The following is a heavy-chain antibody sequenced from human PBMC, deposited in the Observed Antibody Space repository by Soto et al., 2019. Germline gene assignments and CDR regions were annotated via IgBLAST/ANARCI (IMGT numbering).Heavy chain of an antibody. J-gene: IGHJ6*03. Sequence: ESGGGVVQPGRSLRLSCAASGFTFSSYGMHWVRQAPGKGLEWVAVISYDGSNKYYADSVKGRFTISRDNSKNTLYLQMNSLRAEDTAVYYCAKDGAATVTYYYYMDVWGKGTTVTVSS. V-gene: IGHV3-30*18. CDR1: GFTFSSYG. D-gene: IGHD4-17*01. CDR2: ISYDGSNK. CDR3: AKDGAATVTYYYYMDV.